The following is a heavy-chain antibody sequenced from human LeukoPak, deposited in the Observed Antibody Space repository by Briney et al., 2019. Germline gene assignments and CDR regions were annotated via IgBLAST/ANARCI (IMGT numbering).Heavy chain of an antibody. D-gene: IGHD6-19*01. J-gene: IGHJ4*02. CDR2: ISSSSSYI. Sequence: GGSLRLSCAASGFTFSSYTMNWVRQAPGKGLEWVSSISSSSSYIYYADSVKGRFTISRDNAKNTLYLQMNSLRAEDTAVYYCARVVGSSGWYLGYWGQGTLVTAS. CDR1: GFTFSSYT. V-gene: IGHV3-21*01. CDR3: ARVVGSSGWYLGY.